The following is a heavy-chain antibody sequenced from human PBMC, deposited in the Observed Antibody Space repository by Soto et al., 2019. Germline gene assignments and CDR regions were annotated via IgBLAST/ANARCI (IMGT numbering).Heavy chain of an antibody. D-gene: IGHD2-8*01. CDR1: GGTFSSYT. J-gene: IGHJ4*02. Sequence: QVQLVQSGAEVKKPGSSVKVSCKASGGTFSSYTFSWVRQAPGQGLEWVGRIIPMVDMPNYAQKFLGRVTINADRSTTTAYMELSSLRPEDMAMYYCARAEYADFSMAHFDYWGQGTPVTVAS. V-gene: IGHV1-69*02. CDR2: IIPMVDMP. CDR3: ARAEYADFSMAHFDY.